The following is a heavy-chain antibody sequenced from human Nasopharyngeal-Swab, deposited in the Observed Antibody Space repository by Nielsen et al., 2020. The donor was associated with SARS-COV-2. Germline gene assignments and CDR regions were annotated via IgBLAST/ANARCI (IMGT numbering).Heavy chain of an antibody. D-gene: IGHD3-22*01. CDR2: ISSSSSTI. Sequence: GESLKISCAASGFTSSSYSMNWVRQAPGKGLEWVSYISSSSSTIYYADSVKGRFTTSRENSKNTLYLQMNSLRAEDTAVYYCARERRSGLRYYFDYWGQGTLVTVSS. CDR3: ARERRSGLRYYFDY. CDR1: GFTSSSYS. J-gene: IGHJ4*02. V-gene: IGHV3-48*01.